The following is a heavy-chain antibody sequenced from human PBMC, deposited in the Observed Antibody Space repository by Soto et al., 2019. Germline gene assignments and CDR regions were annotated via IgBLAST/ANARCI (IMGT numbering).Heavy chain of an antibody. D-gene: IGHD1-26*01. J-gene: IGHJ4*02. CDR2: IYYTGTT. Sequence: PSETLSLTCTVSGGSISSYYWSWIRQPPGKGLEWIGYIYYTGTTTYNPSIKSRVTISVDSSKNQFSLNLTSVSAADTAVYYCARLGGSYAVPHFDYWGQGTLVTVSS. CDR3: ARLGGSYAVPHFDY. CDR1: GGSISSYY. V-gene: IGHV4-59*08.